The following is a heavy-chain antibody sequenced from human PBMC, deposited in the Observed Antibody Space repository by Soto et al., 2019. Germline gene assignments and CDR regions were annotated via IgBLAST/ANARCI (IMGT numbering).Heavy chain of an antibody. CDR3: VREAPGVAPY. CDR1: GGSINSGDSY. J-gene: IGHJ4*02. CDR2: INSRGTT. D-gene: IGHD2-15*01. V-gene: IGHV4-31*03. Sequence: QVQLQESGPGLVRPSQTLSLTCTVSGGSINSGDSYWNWIRQNPEKGLEWIGYINSRGTTFYSPSLKSRIIISADPSENQFSLKLNSVTAADTAVYYCVREAPGVAPYWGQGTLVTVSS.